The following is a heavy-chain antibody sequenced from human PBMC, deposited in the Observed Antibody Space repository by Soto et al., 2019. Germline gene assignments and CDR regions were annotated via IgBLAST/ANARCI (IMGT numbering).Heavy chain of an antibody. D-gene: IGHD6-19*01. CDR1: GFTFSDYY. V-gene: IGHV3-11*05. CDR3: ARVRGGWYYFDY. Sequence: QVPLVESGGGLVKPGGSLRLSCAASGFTFSDYYMTWIRQAPGKGLEWVSYISSSSSYTDYADSVRGRFTISRDNAENSLYLQMHSLRAEDTAVYYCARVRGGWYYFDYWGQGTLVTVSS. CDR2: ISSSSSYT. J-gene: IGHJ4*02.